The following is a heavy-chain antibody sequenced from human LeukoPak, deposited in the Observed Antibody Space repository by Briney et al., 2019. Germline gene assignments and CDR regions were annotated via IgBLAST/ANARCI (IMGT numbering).Heavy chain of an antibody. Sequence: SETLSLTCTVSGGSNSSYYWSWIRQPPGKGLEWIGYIYYSGSTNYNPSLKSRVTISVDTSKNQFSLKLSSVTAADTAVYYCARVKAAAGTSWYYMDVWGKGTTVTVSS. V-gene: IGHV4-59*01. CDR3: ARVKAAAGTSWYYMDV. J-gene: IGHJ6*03. CDR1: GGSNSSYY. CDR2: IYYSGST. D-gene: IGHD6-13*01.